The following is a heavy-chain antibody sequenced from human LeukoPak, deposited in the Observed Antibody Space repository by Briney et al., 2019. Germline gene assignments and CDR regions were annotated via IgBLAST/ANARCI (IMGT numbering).Heavy chain of an antibody. D-gene: IGHD6-19*01. V-gene: IGHV1-69*04. CDR2: IIPILGIA. CDR1: GGTFSSYA. J-gene: IGHJ4*02. CDR3: AREAVAGTTPSDY. Sequence: ASVKVSCKASGGTFSSYAISWVRQAPGQGLEWMGRIIPILGIANYAQKFQGRVTITADKSTSTAYMELSSLRSEDTAVYYCAREAVAGTTPSDYWGQGTLVTVSS.